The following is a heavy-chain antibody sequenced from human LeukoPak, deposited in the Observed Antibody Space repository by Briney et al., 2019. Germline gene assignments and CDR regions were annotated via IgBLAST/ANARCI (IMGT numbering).Heavy chain of an antibody. D-gene: IGHD3-22*01. J-gene: IGHJ4*02. CDR2: IYYSGST. Sequence: SETLSLTCTVSGGTISSSSYYWGWIRQPPGKGLEWIGSIYYSGSTYYNPSLKSRVTISVDTSKNQFSLKLSSVTAADTAVYYCARQNYYDSSGYTLVDYWGQGTLVTVSS. CDR1: GGTISSSSYY. CDR3: ARQNYYDSSGYTLVDY. V-gene: IGHV4-39*01.